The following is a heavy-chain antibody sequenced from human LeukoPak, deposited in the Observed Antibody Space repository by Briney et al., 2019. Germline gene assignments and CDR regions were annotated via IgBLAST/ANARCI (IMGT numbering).Heavy chain of an antibody. D-gene: IGHD3-3*01. CDR3: ARAGGFFSPFGY. CDR2: IYYSGST. CDR1: GGSISSGGYY. V-gene: IGHV4-31*03. J-gene: IGHJ4*02. Sequence: PSQTLSLTCTVSGGSISSGGYYWSWIRQHPGKGLEWIGYIYYSGSTYYDPSLKSRVTISVDTSKNQFSLKLTSVTAADTAVYFCARAGGFFSPFGYWGQGTLVTVSS.